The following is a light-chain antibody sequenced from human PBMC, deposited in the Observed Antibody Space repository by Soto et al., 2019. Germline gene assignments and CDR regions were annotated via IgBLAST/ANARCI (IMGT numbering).Light chain of an antibody. CDR3: QQYNNYWT. CDR1: QTISNW. Sequence: DIQMTQSPSTLSASVGDRVTITCRASQTISNWLAWYQQKSGKAPKLLIYDAFRLQSGVPSRFSGSGSGTEFTLTISSLQPDDFATYYCQQYNNYWTFGQGTKVEIK. CDR2: DAF. J-gene: IGKJ1*01. V-gene: IGKV1-5*01.